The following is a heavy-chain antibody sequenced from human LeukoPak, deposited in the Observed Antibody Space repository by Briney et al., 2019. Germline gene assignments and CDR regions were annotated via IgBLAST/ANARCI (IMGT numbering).Heavy chain of an antibody. V-gene: IGHV1-2*02. CDR3: ARAGHNSNSGGYDF. D-gene: IGHD3-22*01. CDR2: IDPDTGDT. Sequence: ASVKVSCKPSGYTFIDHYLHWVRQAPGQGLESLGWIDPDTGDTNYPQKFQGRVTMSRDTSSSTAYMELNRLRSDDTAVYYCARAGHNSNSGGYDFWGLGTLVTVSS. J-gene: IGHJ4*02. CDR1: GYTFIDHY.